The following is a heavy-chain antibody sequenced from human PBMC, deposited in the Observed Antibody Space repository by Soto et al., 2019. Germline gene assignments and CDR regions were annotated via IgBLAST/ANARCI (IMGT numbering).Heavy chain of an antibody. CDR2: IYYSGST. CDR1: GGSITSGDYY. D-gene: IGHD6-13*01. V-gene: IGHV4-61*08. Sequence: SETLSLTCTVSGGSITSGDYYWSWIRQPPGKGLEWIGYIYYSGSTNYNPSLKSRVTISVDTSKNQFSLKLSSVTAADTAVYYCARAGIAAAWYYGSVYYGMDVWGQGTTVTVSS. J-gene: IGHJ6*02. CDR3: ARAGIAAAWYYGSVYYGMDV.